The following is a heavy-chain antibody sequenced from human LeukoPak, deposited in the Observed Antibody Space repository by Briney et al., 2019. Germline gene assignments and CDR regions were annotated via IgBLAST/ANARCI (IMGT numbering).Heavy chain of an antibody. CDR2: ITTSSSTI. V-gene: IGHV3-48*02. Sequence: GGSLRLSCAASGFTFSSYSMNWARQAPGKGLEWVSFITTSSSTIYYADSVKGRFTISRDNAKNSLYLQMNSLRDEDTAVYYCAWTLGGYNYGPYDSWGQGTLVSVSS. CDR1: GFTFSSYS. J-gene: IGHJ4*02. D-gene: IGHD5-18*01. CDR3: AWTLGGYNYGPYDS.